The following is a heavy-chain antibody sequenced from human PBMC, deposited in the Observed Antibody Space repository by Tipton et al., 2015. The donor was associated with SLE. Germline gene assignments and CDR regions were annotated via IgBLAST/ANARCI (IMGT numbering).Heavy chain of an antibody. D-gene: IGHD6-19*01. V-gene: IGHV3-21*01. CDR2: ISSSSGDV. CDR3: ARTSSGWYGGFDS. J-gene: IGHJ4*02. Sequence: SLRLSCAASGFTFNTYTMNWVRQTPVKGLEWVSSISSSSGDVYYADSVKGRFTISRDNAKSSLYLQMHSLRVEDTAVYYCARTSSGWYGGFDSWGQGTLVTVSS. CDR1: GFTFNTYT.